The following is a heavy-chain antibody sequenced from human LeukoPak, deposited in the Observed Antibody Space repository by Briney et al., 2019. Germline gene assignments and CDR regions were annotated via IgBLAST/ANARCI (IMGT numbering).Heavy chain of an antibody. Sequence: GGSLRLSCAASGFTFSSYAMSWVRQAPGKGLKWVSAISGSGGSTYYADSVKGRFTISRDNSKNTLYLQMNSLRAEDTAVYYCATLAAAGTYRSDYWGQGTLVTVSS. J-gene: IGHJ4*02. CDR3: ATLAAAGTYRSDY. CDR1: GFTFSSYA. V-gene: IGHV3-23*01. CDR2: ISGSGGST. D-gene: IGHD6-13*01.